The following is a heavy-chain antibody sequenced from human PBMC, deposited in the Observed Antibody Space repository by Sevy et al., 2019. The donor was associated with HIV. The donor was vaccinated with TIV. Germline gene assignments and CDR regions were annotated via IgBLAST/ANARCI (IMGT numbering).Heavy chain of an antibody. Sequence: GGSLRLSCAASGFTFGSYAMHWVRQAPGKGLEWLAFISYDGSRKYYADSVKGRFTISRDNSKNTLFMQVNSLRAEDTALYYCPRERDRQALNVWGQGTMVTVSS. J-gene: IGHJ3*01. CDR2: ISYDGSRK. CDR1: GFTFGSYA. CDR3: PRERDRQALNV. V-gene: IGHV3-30-3*01.